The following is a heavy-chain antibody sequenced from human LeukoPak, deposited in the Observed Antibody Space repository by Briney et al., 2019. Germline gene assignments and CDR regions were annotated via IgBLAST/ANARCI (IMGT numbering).Heavy chain of an antibody. CDR2: ISGSGASA. V-gene: IGHV3-23*01. CDR1: GFTFSSYA. Sequence: GGSLRLSCAASGFTFSSYAMSWVRQAPGKGLEWVSVISGSGASAHYADSVRGRFTISRDNSKNTLYLQMNSLRVEDTAVYYCAKDPTAPGTAEYFQHWGQGTLVTVSS. J-gene: IGHJ1*01. D-gene: IGHD6-13*01. CDR3: AKDPTAPGTAEYFQH.